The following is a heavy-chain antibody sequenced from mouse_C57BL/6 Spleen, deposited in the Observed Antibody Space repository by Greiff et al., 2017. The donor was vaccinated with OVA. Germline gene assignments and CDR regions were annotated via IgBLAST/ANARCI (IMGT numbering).Heavy chain of an antibody. Sequence: VQLQQPGAELVRPGTSVKLSCKASGYTFTSYWMHWVKQRPGQGLEWIGVIDPSDSYTNYNQKFKGKATLTVDTSSSTAYMQLSSLTSEDSAVYYCATVVGGAPWFAYWGQGTLATVSA. J-gene: IGHJ3*01. CDR3: ATVVGGAPWFAY. CDR1: GYTFTSYW. CDR2: IDPSDSYT. V-gene: IGHV1-59*01. D-gene: IGHD1-1*01.